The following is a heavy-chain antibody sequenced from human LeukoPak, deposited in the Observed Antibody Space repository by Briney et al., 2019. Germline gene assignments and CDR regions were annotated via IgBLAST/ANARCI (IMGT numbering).Heavy chain of an antibody. D-gene: IGHD6-13*01. CDR1: GGSISSYY. J-gene: IGHJ6*04. V-gene: IGHV4-59*01. Sequence: KPSETLSLTCTVSGGSISSYYWSWIRQPPGKGLEWIGYIYYSGSTNYNPSLKSRVTISVDTSKNQFSLKLSSVTAADTAVYYCARDRIAAAGWYYYGMDVWGKGTTVTVSS. CDR2: IYYSGST. CDR3: ARDRIAAAGWYYYGMDV.